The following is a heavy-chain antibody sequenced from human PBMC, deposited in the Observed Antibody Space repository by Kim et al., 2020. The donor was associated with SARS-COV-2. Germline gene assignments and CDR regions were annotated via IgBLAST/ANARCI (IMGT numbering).Heavy chain of an antibody. CDR3: AREGAGLHDC. D-gene: IGHD5-18*01. CDR2: NT. V-gene: IGHV4-4*07. J-gene: IGHJ4*02. Sequence: NTHYTPSLKSRVTMSVDTSKNQFSLKLSSVTAADTAVYYWAREGAGLHDCWGQGTLVTVSS.